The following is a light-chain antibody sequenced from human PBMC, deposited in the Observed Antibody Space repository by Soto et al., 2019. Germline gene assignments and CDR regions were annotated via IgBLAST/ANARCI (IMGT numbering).Light chain of an antibody. CDR1: QTVTSN. Sequence: EIVMTQSPATLSVSPGERVNLSCRASQTVTSNFAWYQKHPGQAARLLIDGASTRATGIPARFRVSGPGTEFTLTISSLQSEDFAVYYCQQYNNWPLTFGGGTKVDIK. J-gene: IGKJ4*01. V-gene: IGKV3-15*01. CDR3: QQYNNWPLT. CDR2: GAS.